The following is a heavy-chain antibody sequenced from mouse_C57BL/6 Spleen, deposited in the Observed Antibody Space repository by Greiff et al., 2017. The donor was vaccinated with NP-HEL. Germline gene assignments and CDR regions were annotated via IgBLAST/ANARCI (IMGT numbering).Heavy chain of an antibody. V-gene: IGHV1-69*01. J-gene: IGHJ1*03. CDR2: IDPSDSYT. CDR1: GYTFTSYW. Sequence: QVQLQQSGAELVMPGASVKLSCKASGYTFTSYWMHWVKQRPGQGLEWIGEIDPSDSYTNYNQKFKGKSTLTVDKSSSTAYMQLSSLTSEDSAVYYCARSLLRRYGYFDVWGTGTTVTVSS. D-gene: IGHD1-2*01. CDR3: ARSLLRRYGYFDV.